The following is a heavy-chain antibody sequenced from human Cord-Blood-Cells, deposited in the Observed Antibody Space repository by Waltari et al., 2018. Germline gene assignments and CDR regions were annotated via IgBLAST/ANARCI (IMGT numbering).Heavy chain of an antibody. D-gene: IGHD6-6*01. CDR2: IYHSGST. Sequence: QVQLQESGPGLVKPSETLSLTCTVSGYSISGGYYWGWIRQPPGKGLEWIGSIYHSGSTYYNPSLKSRVTISVDTSKNQFSLKLSSVTAADTAVYYCARSYSSSSAFDIWGQGTMVTVSS. J-gene: IGHJ3*02. CDR3: ARSYSSSSAFDI. V-gene: IGHV4-38-2*02. CDR1: GYSISGGYY.